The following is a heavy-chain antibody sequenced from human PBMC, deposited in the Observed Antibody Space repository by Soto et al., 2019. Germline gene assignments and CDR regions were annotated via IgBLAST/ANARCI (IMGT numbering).Heavy chain of an antibody. Sequence: VGSLRLSCVASGLTFSGDSINWVRQAPGKGLEWVSYISGSSKTIHYADSVKGRFTISRDNAKYSVYLQMNSLRNEDMAVYYCARDKNWAFDYWGQGALVTV. CDR1: GLTFSGDS. J-gene: IGHJ4*02. D-gene: IGHD7-27*01. CDR3: ARDKNWAFDY. V-gene: IGHV3-48*02. CDR2: ISGSSKTI.